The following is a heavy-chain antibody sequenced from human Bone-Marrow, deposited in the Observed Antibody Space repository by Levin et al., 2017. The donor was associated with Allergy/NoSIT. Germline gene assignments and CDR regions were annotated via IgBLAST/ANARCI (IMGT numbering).Heavy chain of an antibody. D-gene: IGHD4-17*01. J-gene: IGHJ6*03. CDR1: GFTVSSNY. Sequence: GGSLRLSCAASGFTVSSNYMSWVRQAPGKGLEWVSVIYSGGSTYYADSVKGRFTISRDNSKNTLYLQMNSLRAEDTAVYYCARDGSPYGDYVYYYYMDVWGKGTTVNVSS. V-gene: IGHV3-53*01. CDR3: ARDGSPYGDYVYYYYMDV. CDR2: IYSGGST.